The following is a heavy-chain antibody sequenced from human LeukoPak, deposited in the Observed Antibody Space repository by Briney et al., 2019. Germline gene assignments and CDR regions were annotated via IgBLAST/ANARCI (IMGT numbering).Heavy chain of an antibody. Sequence: ASVKVSCKASGYTFTSYGISWVRQAPGQGLEWMGWISAYNGNTNYAQKFQGRVTMTRDTSISTAYMELSRLRSDDTAVYYCRGATELPGGDHWGQGTLVTVSS. CDR2: ISAYNGNT. V-gene: IGHV1-18*01. D-gene: IGHD1-26*01. J-gene: IGHJ4*02. CDR3: RGATELPGGDH. CDR1: GYTFTSYG.